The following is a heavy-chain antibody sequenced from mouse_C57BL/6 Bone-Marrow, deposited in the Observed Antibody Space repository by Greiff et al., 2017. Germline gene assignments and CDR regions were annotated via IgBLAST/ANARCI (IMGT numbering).Heavy chain of an antibody. CDR1: GYTFTNYW. Sequence: QVQLQQSGAELVRPGTSVKMSCKASGYTFTNYWIGWAKQRPGHGLGWIGDIYPGGGYPNYNEKFKGQATLTADKASSTAYMQFRRLTSEDSAIYDCARAGDGYPFFDYWGQGTTLTVSS. CDR2: IYPGGGYP. J-gene: IGHJ2*01. D-gene: IGHD2-3*01. CDR3: ARAGDGYPFFDY. V-gene: IGHV1-63*01.